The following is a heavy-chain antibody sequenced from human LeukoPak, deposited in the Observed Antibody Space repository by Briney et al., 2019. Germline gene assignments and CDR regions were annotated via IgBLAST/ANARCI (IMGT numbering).Heavy chain of an antibody. CDR1: GYTFTGYY. V-gene: IGHV1-2*02. J-gene: IGHJ3*02. CDR2: INPNSGGT. CDR3: ARALGHTTVGNDAFDI. D-gene: IGHD1-1*01. Sequence: EASVKVSCKASGYTFTGYYMHWVRQANGQGLDLMGSINPNSGGTNYAQKFQGRVTMTRDTSISTAYMELSRLRSDDTAVYYCARALGHTTVGNDAFDIWGQGTMVTVSS.